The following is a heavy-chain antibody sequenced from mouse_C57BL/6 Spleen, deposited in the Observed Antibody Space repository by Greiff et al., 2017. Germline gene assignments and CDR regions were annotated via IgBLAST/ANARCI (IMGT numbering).Heavy chain of an antibody. V-gene: IGHV2-9-1*01. CDR2: IWTGGGT. CDR3: ARNGQSMVTSAMDY. CDR1: GFSLTSYA. Sequence: VHLVESGPGLVAPSQSLSITCTVSGFSLTSYAISWVRQPPGKGLEWLGVIWTGGGTNYNSALKSRLSISKDNSKSQVFLKMNSLQTDDTARYYCARNGQSMVTSAMDYWGQGTSVTVSS. J-gene: IGHJ4*01. D-gene: IGHD2-2*01.